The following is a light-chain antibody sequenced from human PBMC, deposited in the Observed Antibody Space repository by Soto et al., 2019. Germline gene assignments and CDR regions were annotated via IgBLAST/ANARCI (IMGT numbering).Light chain of an antibody. CDR3: QHFNSYPWT. CDR2: AAY. V-gene: IGKV1-9*01. J-gene: IGKJ1*01. Sequence: DIQLTQSPSFLSASVGDRVTITCRASQDVSDYLAWCQHAPGKAPNLLIYAAYTLQSGVPSRFSGSGSGTEFSLTITSLQPEDFATYYCQHFNSYPWTFGQGTKVDIK. CDR1: QDVSDY.